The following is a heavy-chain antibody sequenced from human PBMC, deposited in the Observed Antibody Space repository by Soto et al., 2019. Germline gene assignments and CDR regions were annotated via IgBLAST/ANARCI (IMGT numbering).Heavy chain of an antibody. V-gene: IGHV1-8*01. CDR3: ARVRELLWFGKHLFMDV. CDR2: MNPNSGNT. Sequence: QVQLVQSGAEVKKPGASVKVSCKASGYTFTSYDINWVRQATGQGLEWMGWMNPNSGNTGYAQKFQGRVTMTRNTSISTAYMELSSLRSEDTAVYYCARVRELLWFGKHLFMDVCGKGTTVTVSS. D-gene: IGHD3-10*01. J-gene: IGHJ6*04. CDR1: GYTFTSYD.